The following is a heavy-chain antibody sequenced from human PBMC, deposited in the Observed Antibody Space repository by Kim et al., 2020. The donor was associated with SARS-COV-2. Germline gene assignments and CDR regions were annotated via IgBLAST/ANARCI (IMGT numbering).Heavy chain of an antibody. Sequence: GGSLRLSCAASGFSFSGYGMHWVRQAPGKGLEWVAGISYDGSNKYYADSVKGRFTISRDNSKNTLYLQMNSLRAEDTAVYYCAKDRALSTNWFDPWGQGTLVTVSS. CDR1: GFSFSGYG. J-gene: IGHJ5*02. CDR3: AKDRALSTNWFDP. V-gene: IGHV3-30*18. D-gene: IGHD2-2*01. CDR2: ISYDGSNK.